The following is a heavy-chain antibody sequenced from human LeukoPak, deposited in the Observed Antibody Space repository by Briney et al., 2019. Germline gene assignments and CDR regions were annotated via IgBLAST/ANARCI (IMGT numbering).Heavy chain of an antibody. CDR3: ARDDSRGFAY. Sequence: GGSLRLSCAAPGFTFSSYWMHRVRQAPGKGLVWVSRINNDGSGTSYADSVKGRFTISRDNAKNTLYLQINSLRAEDTAVYYCARDDSRGFAYWGQGTLVTVSS. CDR1: GFTFSSYW. J-gene: IGHJ4*02. D-gene: IGHD2-21*01. CDR2: INNDGSGT. V-gene: IGHV3-74*01.